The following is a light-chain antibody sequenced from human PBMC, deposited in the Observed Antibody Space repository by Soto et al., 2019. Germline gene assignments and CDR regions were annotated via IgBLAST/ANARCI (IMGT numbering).Light chain of an antibody. J-gene: IGKJ4*01. CDR1: QTIKNW. CDR3: QQYNSYSALS. V-gene: IGKV1-5*03. CDR2: EES. Sequence: DIQMTQSPSTLSASVGDRVTITCRASQTIKNWLAWYQQKPGEAPKLLIYEESTLERGVPSRFSGSASGTEFTLTISSLQPEDFATYYCQQYNSYSALSFGGGTKVEIK.